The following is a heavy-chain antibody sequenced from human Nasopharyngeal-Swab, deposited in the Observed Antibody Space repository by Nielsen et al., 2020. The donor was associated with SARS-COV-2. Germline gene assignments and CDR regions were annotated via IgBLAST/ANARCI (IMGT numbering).Heavy chain of an antibody. V-gene: IGHV3-23*01. CDR3: AKDGRYYASGSHPFDY. CDR1: GFTFSTYA. J-gene: IGHJ4*02. D-gene: IGHD3-10*01. CDR2: ISGSGGSA. Sequence: GESLKISCVASGFTFSTYAMSWVRKAPGTGLDWVSAISGSGGSAYYADSVKGRFTISRDNSKNTVYLQMNTLRAEDTAVYYCAKDGRYYASGSHPFDYWGQGTLVTVSS.